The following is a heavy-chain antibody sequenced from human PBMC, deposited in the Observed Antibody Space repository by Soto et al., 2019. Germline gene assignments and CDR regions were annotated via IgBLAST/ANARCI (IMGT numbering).Heavy chain of an antibody. CDR3: GKVLVGATGHTDSDS. J-gene: IGHJ4*02. CDR2: IDYNGLT. D-gene: IGHD2-15*01. V-gene: IGHV4-39*01. Sequence: SETLSLTCTVSGGSIYRSGYYWGWIRQPPGRGLEWIGNIDYNGLTYYNPSLKSRVTISRDTSKNQFSLKLTSVTAADTALYYCGKVLVGATGHTDSDSWGPGTLVTVSS. CDR1: GGSIYRSGYY.